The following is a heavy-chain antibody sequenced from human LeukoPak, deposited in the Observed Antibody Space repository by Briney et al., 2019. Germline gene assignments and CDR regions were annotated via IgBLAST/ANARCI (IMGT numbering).Heavy chain of an antibody. CDR3: ARVHSSSYDAFDT. D-gene: IGHD6-13*01. CDR1: GYTFSTFG. CDR2: IGAGHT. Sequence: ASLRVSGKASGYTFSTFGISWVRQAPGKGLEWMGWIGAGHTRYAQKLQGRVTMTTDTSMSTAYMELRSLTSDDTAVYYCARVHSSSYDAFDTWGQGTMVTVSS. J-gene: IGHJ3*02. V-gene: IGHV1-18*01.